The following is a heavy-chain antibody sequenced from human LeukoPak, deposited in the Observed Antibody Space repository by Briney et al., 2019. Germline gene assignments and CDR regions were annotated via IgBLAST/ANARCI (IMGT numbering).Heavy chain of an antibody. D-gene: IGHD2-21*02. J-gene: IGHJ4*02. CDR3: ARGLDCGGDCYFDY. Sequence: SVKLSCKASGGTFSSYAISWVRQAPGQGLEWMGGIIPIFGTANYAQKFQGRVTITTDESTSTAYMELSSLRSEDTAVYYCARGLDCGGDCYFDYWGQGTLVTVSS. CDR1: GGTFSSYA. V-gene: IGHV1-69*05. CDR2: IIPIFGTA.